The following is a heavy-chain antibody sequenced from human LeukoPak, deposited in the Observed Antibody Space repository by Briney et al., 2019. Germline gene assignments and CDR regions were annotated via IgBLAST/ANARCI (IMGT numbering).Heavy chain of an antibody. CDR1: GFTFSSYA. CDR2: ISGSGRGGGT. Sequence: GGSLRLSCAASGFTFSSYAMNWVRQAPGKGLEWVSGISGSGRGGGTYYAASVKGRFTISRENSKNTLYLQMNSLRAEDTAVYYCAKSLAAAGNYWGQGTLVTVSS. V-gene: IGHV3-23*01. J-gene: IGHJ4*02. D-gene: IGHD6-13*01. CDR3: AKSLAAAGNY.